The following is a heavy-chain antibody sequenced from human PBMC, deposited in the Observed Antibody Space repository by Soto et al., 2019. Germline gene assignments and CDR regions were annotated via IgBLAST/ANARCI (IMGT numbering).Heavy chain of an antibody. CDR2: ISAYNGNT. D-gene: IGHD2-21*02. Sequence: QVQLVQSGAEVKKPGASVKVSCKASGYTFTSYGIGWVRQAPGQGLEWMGWISAYNGNTNYAQKLQDRVTMTTDTSTSTAYMELRSLRSDDTVVYYCAREHIVVVTAIQDAFDIWGQGTMVTVSS. J-gene: IGHJ3*02. CDR3: AREHIVVVTAIQDAFDI. CDR1: GYTFTSYG. V-gene: IGHV1-18*01.